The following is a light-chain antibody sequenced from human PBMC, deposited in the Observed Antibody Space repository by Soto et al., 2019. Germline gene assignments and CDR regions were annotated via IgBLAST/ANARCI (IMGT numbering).Light chain of an antibody. Sequence: QSALTQPASVSXSPGQSITISCTGTSSDVGGYNYVSWYQQHPGKAPKLMIYEVSNRPSGVSNRFSGSKSGNTASLTISGLQDEDEADYYCSSYTSSSTYVFGTGTKLTVL. J-gene: IGLJ1*01. V-gene: IGLV2-14*01. CDR1: SSDVGGYNY. CDR3: SSYTSSSTYV. CDR2: EVS.